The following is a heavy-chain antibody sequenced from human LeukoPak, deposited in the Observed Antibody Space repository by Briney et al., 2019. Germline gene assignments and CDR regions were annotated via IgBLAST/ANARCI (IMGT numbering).Heavy chain of an antibody. CDR3: AKGVLGAGSLLEYFQH. V-gene: IGHV3-23*01. CDR1: GFAFRNYD. J-gene: IGHJ1*01. Sequence: GGSLRLSCAASGFAFRNYDMIWVRQAPGRGLEWVSGITTDGSGAYYADSVKGRFTVSRDNSKNTVFLQMNSLRGEDAATYYCAKGVLGAGSLLEYFQHWGQGTLVTVSS. D-gene: IGHD3-10*01. CDR2: ITTDGSGA.